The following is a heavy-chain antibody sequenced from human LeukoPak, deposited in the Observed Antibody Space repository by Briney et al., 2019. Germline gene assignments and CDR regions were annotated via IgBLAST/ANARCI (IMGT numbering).Heavy chain of an antibody. V-gene: IGHV3-66*01. CDR1: AFTVSSNY. J-gene: IGHJ4*02. CDR2: IYSGGTT. D-gene: IGHD3-22*01. Sequence: GGSLRLSCAASAFTVSSNYMSWVRQAPGKGLEWVSIIYSGGTTYHADSVKGRFSISRDIYKNTLYLQMNSLGAEDTAVYYCARAPGSGYYPAFDYWGRGTLVTVSS. CDR3: ARAPGSGYYPAFDY.